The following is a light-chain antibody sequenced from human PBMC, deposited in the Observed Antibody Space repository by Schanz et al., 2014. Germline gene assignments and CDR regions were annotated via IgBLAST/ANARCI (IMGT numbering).Light chain of an antibody. CDR3: QQYGSSPPYT. CDR2: GAS. J-gene: IGKJ2*01. CDR1: QTVDSTY. V-gene: IGKV3-20*01. Sequence: EIVLTQSPGTLSLSPGERATLSCRASQTVDSTYLAWYQQKPGQAPRLLIYGASSRATGIPDRFSGSGSGTDFTLTISRLEPEDFAVYYCQQYGSSPPYTFGQGTKLEIK.